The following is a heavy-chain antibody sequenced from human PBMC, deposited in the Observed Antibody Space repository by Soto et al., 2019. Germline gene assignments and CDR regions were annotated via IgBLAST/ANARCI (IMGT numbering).Heavy chain of an antibody. CDR2: VSGNGGTT. Sequence: PGGSLRLSCAASGFPFGSHAMSWVRQAPGKGLEWVSLVSGNGGTTNYADSAKGRFTISRDNSQKTLYLQMNSLRAEDTAIYYCAKGKAHTLFGVDTLFDYWGQGTLVTVSS. J-gene: IGHJ4*02. CDR3: AKGKAHTLFGVDTLFDY. V-gene: IGHV3-23*01. D-gene: IGHD3-3*01. CDR1: GFPFGSHA.